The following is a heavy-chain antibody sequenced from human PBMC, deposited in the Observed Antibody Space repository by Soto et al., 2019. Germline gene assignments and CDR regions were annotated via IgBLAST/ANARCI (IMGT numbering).Heavy chain of an antibody. CDR1: GFTFSSYG. J-gene: IGHJ4*02. D-gene: IGHD6-13*01. CDR2: IWYDGSNK. CDR3: ARVAIAAAGTHYFNY. Sequence: ESGGGVVPPGRSLRLSCAASGFTFSSYGMHWVRQAPGKGLEWVAVIWYDGSNKYYADSVKGRFTISRDNSKNTLYLQMNSLRAEDTAVYYCARVAIAAAGTHYFNYWGQGTLVTVSS. V-gene: IGHV3-33*01.